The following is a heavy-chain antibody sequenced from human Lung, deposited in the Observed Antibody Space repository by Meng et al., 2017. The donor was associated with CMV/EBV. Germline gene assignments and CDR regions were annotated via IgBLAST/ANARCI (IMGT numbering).Heavy chain of an antibody. Sequence: GESLKISCTVSGLTFSNDEMNWVRQAPGKGLEWVSFISSSDNSIYYADSVQGRFTISRDNAKNSLYLQMNSLRAEDTAVYYCASGHCSVTSCYTVEFWGQGXMVTVSS. J-gene: IGHJ3*01. D-gene: IGHD2-2*02. CDR2: ISSSDNSI. CDR1: GLTFSNDE. V-gene: IGHV3-48*03. CDR3: ASGHCSVTSCYTVEF.